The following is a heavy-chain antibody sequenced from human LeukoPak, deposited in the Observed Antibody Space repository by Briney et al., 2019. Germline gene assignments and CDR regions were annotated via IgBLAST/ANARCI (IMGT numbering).Heavy chain of an antibody. Sequence: ASVKVSCKASGYTFTSYAINWVRQAPGQGLEWMGWINTNTGNAAYAQGLTGRSVFSLGTSVSTAHLEISSLKAEDTAVYYCARPMGRYYYYGMDVWGQGTTVTVS. CDR3: ARPMGRYYYYGMDV. CDR2: INTNTGNA. J-gene: IGHJ6*02. D-gene: IGHD3-16*01. V-gene: IGHV7-4-1*02. CDR1: GYTFTSYA.